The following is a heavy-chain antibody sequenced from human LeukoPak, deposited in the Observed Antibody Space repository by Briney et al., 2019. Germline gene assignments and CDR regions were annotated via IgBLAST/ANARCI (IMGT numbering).Heavy chain of an antibody. D-gene: IGHD2-2*01. CDR3: ARVYCSSTSHTNYYYMDV. CDR1: GGSISSYY. J-gene: IGHJ6*03. Sequence: SETLSLTCTVSGGSISSYYWSWIRQPPGKGLEWIGYIYYSGSTNYNPSLKSRVTISVDTSKNQFSLKLSSVTAADTAVYYCARVYCSSTSHTNYYYMDVWGKGTTVTISS. CDR2: IYYSGST. V-gene: IGHV4-59*01.